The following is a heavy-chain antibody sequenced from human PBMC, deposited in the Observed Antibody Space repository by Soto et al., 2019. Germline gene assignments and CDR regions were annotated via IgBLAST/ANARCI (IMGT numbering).Heavy chain of an antibody. CDR1: GFTVSSNY. CDR2: IYSGGST. V-gene: IGHV3-53*02. Sequence: EVQLVETGGGLIQPGGSLRLSCAASGFTVSSNYMSWVRQAPGKGLEWVSVIYSGGSTYYADSVKGRFTISRDNSKNTLYLQMNSLRAEDTAVYYCARVRPLSTVGNDYWGQGTLVTVSS. D-gene: IGHD4-17*01. CDR3: ARVRPLSTVGNDY. J-gene: IGHJ4*02.